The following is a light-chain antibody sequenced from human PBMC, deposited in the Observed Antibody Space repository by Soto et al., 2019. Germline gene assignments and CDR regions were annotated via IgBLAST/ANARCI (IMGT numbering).Light chain of an antibody. CDR3: QSYDSSLGGSYV. Sequence: SVLTQPPSVSGAPGQRVPISCTGSSSKIGAGYDVHWYQQLPGTAPKLLIYGNSNRPSGVPDRFSGSKSGTSASLAITGLQAEDEADYYCQSYDSSLGGSYVFGTGTKVTVL. V-gene: IGLV1-40*01. CDR1: SSKIGAGYD. J-gene: IGLJ1*01. CDR2: GNS.